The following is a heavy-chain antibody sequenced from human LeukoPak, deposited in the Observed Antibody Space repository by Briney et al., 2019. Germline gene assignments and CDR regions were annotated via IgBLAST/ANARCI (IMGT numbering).Heavy chain of an antibody. Sequence: GRSLRLSCAASGFTFDDYAMHWVRQAPGKGLEWVSGICWNSGSIGYADSVKGRFTISRDNAKKSLYLQMNSLRAEDTALYYCAKDKDFDYYYGMDVWGQGTTVTVSS. D-gene: IGHD3-3*01. V-gene: IGHV3-9*01. CDR3: AKDKDFDYYYGMDV. J-gene: IGHJ6*02. CDR1: GFTFDDYA. CDR2: ICWNSGSI.